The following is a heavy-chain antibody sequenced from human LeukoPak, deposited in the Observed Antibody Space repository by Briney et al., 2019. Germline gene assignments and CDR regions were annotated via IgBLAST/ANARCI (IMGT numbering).Heavy chain of an antibody. J-gene: IGHJ6*03. CDR3: ARDSKRWLQLNYYYYMDV. CDR1: GYTFTGYY. Sequence: GASVKVSCKASGYTFTGYYMHWVRQAPGQGLEWMGWINPNSGGTNYAQKFQGRVTMTRDTSISTAYMELSRLRSDDTAVYYCARDSKRWLQLNYYYYMDVWGKGTTVTVSS. D-gene: IGHD5-24*01. V-gene: IGHV1-2*02. CDR2: INPNSGGT.